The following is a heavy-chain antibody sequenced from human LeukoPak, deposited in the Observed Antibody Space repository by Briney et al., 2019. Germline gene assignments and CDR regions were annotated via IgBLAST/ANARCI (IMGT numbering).Heavy chain of an antibody. Sequence: SETLSLTCTVSGGSISSYYWSWIRQPPRRGLKWIGYIYYSGSTNYNPSLKSRVTISVDTSKNQFSLNLSSVTAADTAVYYCARHKPNGAGRFDYWGQGTLVTVSS. J-gene: IGHJ4*02. CDR2: IYYSGST. CDR3: ARHKPNGAGRFDY. CDR1: GGSISSYY. V-gene: IGHV4-59*08. D-gene: IGHD1-26*01.